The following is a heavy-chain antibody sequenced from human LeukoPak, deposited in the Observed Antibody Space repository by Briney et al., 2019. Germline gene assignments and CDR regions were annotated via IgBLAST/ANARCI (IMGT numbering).Heavy chain of an antibody. CDR3: AKYKPMVRGVIDY. V-gene: IGHV3-66*01. D-gene: IGHD3-10*01. CDR1: GFTVSSNY. J-gene: IGHJ4*02. Sequence: GGSLRLSCAASGFTVSSNYMSWVRQAPGKGLEWVSVIYSGGSTYYADSVKGRFTISRDNSKNTLYLQMNSLRAEDTAVYYCAKYKPMVRGVIDYWGQGTLVTVSS. CDR2: IYSGGST.